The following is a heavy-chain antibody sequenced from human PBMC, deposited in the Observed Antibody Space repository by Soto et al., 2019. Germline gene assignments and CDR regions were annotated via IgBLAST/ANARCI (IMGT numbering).Heavy chain of an antibody. D-gene: IGHD3-10*01. CDR3: AKGKSTGDIDWFDP. Sequence: GGSLRFSCTASGFTLQNYAMAWLRQAPGKGLEGVSTRIGGHYVTAYSYSVNGRFTVSRDNSKNCLYLQMNSLGVEDTAMYFCAKGKSTGDIDWFDPWGQGSLVTVSS. CDR2: RIGGHYVT. CDR1: GFTLQNYA. J-gene: IGHJ5*02. V-gene: IGHV3-23*01.